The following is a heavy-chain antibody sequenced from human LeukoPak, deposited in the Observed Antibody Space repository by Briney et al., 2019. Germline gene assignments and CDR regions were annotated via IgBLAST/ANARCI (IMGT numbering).Heavy chain of an antibody. Sequence: SVKVSCKASGGTFSSYAISWVRQAPGQGLEWMGGIIPIFGTANYAQKFQGRVTITADESTSTAYMELSSLRSEDTAVYYCAREDKFSSGWYSGYFDYWGQGTLVTVSS. V-gene: IGHV1-69*13. CDR3: AREDKFSSGWYSGYFDY. CDR2: IIPIFGTA. J-gene: IGHJ4*02. D-gene: IGHD6-19*01. CDR1: GGTFSSYA.